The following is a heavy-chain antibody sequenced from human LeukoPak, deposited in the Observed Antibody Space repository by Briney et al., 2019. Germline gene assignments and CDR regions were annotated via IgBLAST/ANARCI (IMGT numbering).Heavy chain of an antibody. CDR2: INPNSGGT. V-gene: IGHV1-2*04. Sequence: ASVKVSCKASGYTFTGYYMHWVRQAPGQGLEWMGWINPNSGGTNYAQKFQGWVTMTRDTSISTAYMELSRLRSDDTAVYYCARGYCSGGSCYNIWFDPWGQGTLVTVSS. CDR3: ARGYCSGGSCYNIWFDP. J-gene: IGHJ5*02. D-gene: IGHD2-15*01. CDR1: GYTFTGYY.